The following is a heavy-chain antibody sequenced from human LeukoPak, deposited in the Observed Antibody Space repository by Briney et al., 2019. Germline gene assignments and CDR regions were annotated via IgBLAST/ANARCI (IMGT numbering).Heavy chain of an antibody. D-gene: IGHD3-3*01. CDR2: LNPNSGGT. CDR1: RYTFTAYY. CDR3: AVFGTARMTSDYYFDF. J-gene: IGHJ4*02. Sequence: ASVKVSCKASRYTFTAYYMHWVRQAPGQGLEWMGRLNPNSGGTNYARKFQGRVTMTRDTSISTAYMELGRLIFDDTAVYYCAVFGTARMTSDYYFDFWGQGTLVTVSS. V-gene: IGHV1-2*06.